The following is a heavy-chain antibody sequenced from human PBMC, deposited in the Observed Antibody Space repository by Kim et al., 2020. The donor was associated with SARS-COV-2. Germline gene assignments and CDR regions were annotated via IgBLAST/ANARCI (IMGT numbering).Heavy chain of an antibody. CDR3: ARDQRGYSGYANDAFDL. Sequence: SVKVSCKASGGSFDTYTFSWVRQAPGQGLEWMGGLIPVFGTPNYAQKFLGRLTITADKFTTTAYMELSSLTSDDTAVYFCARDQRGYSGYANDAFDLWG. CDR2: LIPVFGTP. D-gene: IGHD5-12*01. V-gene: IGHV1-69*06. J-gene: IGHJ3*01. CDR1: GGSFDTYT.